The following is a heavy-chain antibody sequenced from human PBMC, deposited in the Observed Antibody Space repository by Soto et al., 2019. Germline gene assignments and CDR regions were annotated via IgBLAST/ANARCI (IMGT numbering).Heavy chain of an antibody. CDR1: GFTCSSYS. Sequence: GGSLRRSCAASGFTCSSYSMNWVRRAPGKGLEWVSYISSVSSTIYYADSVKGRFTISRDNAKNSLYLQMNSLRAEDTAVYYCARDLYGDYWGQGTLVTVSS. CDR2: ISSVSSTI. CDR3: ARDLYGDY. D-gene: IGHD4-17*01. V-gene: IGHV3-48*01. J-gene: IGHJ4*02.